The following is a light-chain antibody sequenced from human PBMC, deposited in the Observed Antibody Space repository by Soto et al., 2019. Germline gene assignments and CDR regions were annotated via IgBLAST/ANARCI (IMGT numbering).Light chain of an antibody. V-gene: IGLV2-14*01. Sequence: QSVLTQPASVSGSPGQSITISCSGTSSDVGVYNYVSWYQQHPGKAPKLMIYEVSNRPSGVSNRFSGSKSGNTASLTISGLQAEDEADYYCSSYTSSSTLPYVFGTGTKLTV. CDR3: SSYTSSSTLPYV. J-gene: IGLJ1*01. CDR1: SSDVGVYNY. CDR2: EVS.